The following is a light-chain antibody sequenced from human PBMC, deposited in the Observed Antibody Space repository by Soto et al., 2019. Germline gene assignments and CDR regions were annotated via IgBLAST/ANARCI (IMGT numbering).Light chain of an antibody. CDR3: SSYTSSTTLYV. J-gene: IGLJ7*01. V-gene: IGLV2-14*01. CDR2: EVN. CDR1: SSDVGGYNF. Sequence: QSALAQPASVSGSPGQSITISCTGTSSDVGGYNFVSWYQQAPGKAPKLIISEVNNRPSGVSSRFSGSKSGNTASLTISGLQGEDEADYHCSSYTSSTTLYVFGSGTQLTVL.